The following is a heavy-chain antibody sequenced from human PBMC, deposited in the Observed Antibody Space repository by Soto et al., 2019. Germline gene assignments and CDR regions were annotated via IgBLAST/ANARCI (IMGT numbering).Heavy chain of an antibody. D-gene: IGHD3-22*01. CDR1: GYIFTSYG. CDR2: ISTFKGYT. CDR3: ARVDDYYDSTGHYFTFFTY. J-gene: IGHJ4*02. V-gene: IGHV1-18*01. Sequence: AAVKVSCKASGYIFTSYGIGWVRQAPGQGLEWLGWISTFKGYTKYPQRLQGRVTLTTDAPTSTAYMELRSLKSDDTAVYYCARVDDYYDSTGHYFTFFTYWGQGSLVTVSS.